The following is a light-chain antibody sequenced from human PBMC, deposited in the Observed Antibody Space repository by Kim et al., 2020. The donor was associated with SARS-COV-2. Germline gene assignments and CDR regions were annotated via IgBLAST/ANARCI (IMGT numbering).Light chain of an antibody. J-gene: IGLJ3*02. CDR2: RNN. CDR1: SKQVCNQG. Sequence: RPTGTLTWTRNSKQVCNQGAAWLQQHQGHPPKLLSYRNNNRPSGISERLSASRSGNTASLTITGLQPEDEADYYCSAWDSSLSAWVFGGGTQLTVL. V-gene: IGLV10-54*01. CDR3: SAWDSSLSAWV.